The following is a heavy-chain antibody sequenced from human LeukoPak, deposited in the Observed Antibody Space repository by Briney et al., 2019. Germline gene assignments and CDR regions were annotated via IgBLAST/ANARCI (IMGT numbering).Heavy chain of an antibody. V-gene: IGHV3-7*01. J-gene: IGHJ4*02. CDR1: GFTFSSYW. Sequence: GGSLRLSCAASGFTFSSYWMSWVRQAPGKGLEWVANIKQDGSEKYYVDSVKGRFTISRDNAKNSLYLQMNSLRAEDTAVYYCASLTTGTPSYFDYWGQGTLVTVSS. CDR3: ASLTTGTPSYFDY. D-gene: IGHD1-1*01. CDR2: IKQDGSEK.